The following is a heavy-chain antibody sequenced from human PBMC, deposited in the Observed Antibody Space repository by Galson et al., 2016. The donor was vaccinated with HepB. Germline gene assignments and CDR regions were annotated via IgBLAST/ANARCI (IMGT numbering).Heavy chain of an antibody. CDR2: IYYSGST. J-gene: IGHJ4*02. CDR1: GGSISSTAYY. V-gene: IGHV4-31*03. CDR3: ARAPSYSHNSGPAPTIDY. Sequence: LSLTCTVSGGSISSTAYYWSWIRQHPGKGLEWIGYIYYSGSTYYNPSLKSRVTISLDTSKNQFSLNLSSVTAADTAMYYCARAPSYSHNSGPAPTIDYWGQGTVVTVSS. D-gene: IGHD3-22*01.